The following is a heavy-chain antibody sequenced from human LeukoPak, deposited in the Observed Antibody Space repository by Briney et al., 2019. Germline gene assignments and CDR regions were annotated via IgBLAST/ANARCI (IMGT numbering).Heavy chain of an antibody. CDR1: GVSINSHY. V-gene: IGHV4-4*09. CDR2: IYGSGRT. Sequence: SETLSLTCTVSGVSINSHYLNWIRQPPGKGLEWIGYIYGSGRTNYNPSLKSRVTMSVDTSKSQFSPNLNSLTAADTAVYYCVVSPNQAFFASWGQGPLVTVS. J-gene: IGHJ4*02. CDR3: VVSPNQAFFAS.